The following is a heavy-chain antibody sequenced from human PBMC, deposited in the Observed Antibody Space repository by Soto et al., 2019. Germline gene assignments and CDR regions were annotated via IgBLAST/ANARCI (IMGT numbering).Heavy chain of an antibody. CDR2: IYYSGST. D-gene: IGHD6-13*01. CDR1: GGSISSGGYY. Sequence: QVQLQESGPGLVKPSQTLSLTCTVSGGSISSGGYYWSWIRQHPGKGLEWIGYIYYSGSTYYNPSLKSRVTMSVDTSKNQFSLKLSSVTAADTAVYYCARCIAAAGTYGMDVWGQGTTVTVSS. V-gene: IGHV4-31*03. J-gene: IGHJ6*02. CDR3: ARCIAAAGTYGMDV.